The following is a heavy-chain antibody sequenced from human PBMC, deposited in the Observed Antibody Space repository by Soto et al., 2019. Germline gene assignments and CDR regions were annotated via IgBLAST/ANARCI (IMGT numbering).Heavy chain of an antibody. D-gene: IGHD6-6*01. CDR2: IIPILETA. CDR1: GGTFSSHA. V-gene: IGHV1-69*01. CDR3: AIGDRSSWIGNH. Sequence: QVHLVQSGAGVTKAGSSVKVSCKASGGTFSSHAFSWVRQAPGQGLEWVGGIIPILETANSAQEFQGRVTISADDSTNTAVLELKNLRSDDTATYFCAIGDRSSWIGNHWGPGTQVTVS. J-gene: IGHJ4*02.